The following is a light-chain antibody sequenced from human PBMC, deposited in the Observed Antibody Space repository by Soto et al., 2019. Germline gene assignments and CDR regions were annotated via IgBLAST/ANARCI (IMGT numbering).Light chain of an antibody. CDR1: QSVSSNN. V-gene: IGKV3-20*01. Sequence: EIVLTQSPGTLSLSPGERATLSCRASQSVSSNNLAWYQQRPGQAPRVVIYGASTRATGIPERFSGSEYGADFTLTISRLEPEDFAVYYCQQYGRSPFTFGPGTKVDIK. CDR2: GAS. CDR3: QQYGRSPFT. J-gene: IGKJ3*01.